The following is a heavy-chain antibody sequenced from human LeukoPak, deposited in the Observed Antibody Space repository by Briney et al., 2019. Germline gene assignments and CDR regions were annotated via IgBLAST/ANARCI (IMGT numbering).Heavy chain of an antibody. Sequence: GGSLRLSCAASGFTFSSYDMHWVRQATGKGLEWVSAIGTAGDTYYPGSVKGRFTISRENAKNSLYLQMYSLRAGDTAVYYCARVSRTAGWLQSYDYWGQGTLVTVSS. V-gene: IGHV3-13*01. CDR1: GFTFSSYD. D-gene: IGHD5-24*01. CDR2: IGTAGDT. CDR3: ARVSRTAGWLQSYDY. J-gene: IGHJ4*02.